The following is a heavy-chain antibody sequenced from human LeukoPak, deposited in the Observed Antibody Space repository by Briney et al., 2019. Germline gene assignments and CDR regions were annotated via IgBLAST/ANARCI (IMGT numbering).Heavy chain of an antibody. CDR1: GGTFSSYA. CDR3: ARDPIAAAWGGVDY. CDR2: IIPIFGTA. Sequence: AASVKVSCKASGGTFSSYAISWVRQAPGQGLEWMGGIIPIFGTANYAQKFQGRVTITADESTSTAYMELSSLRSEDTAVYYCARDPIAAAWGGVDYWGQGTLVTVSS. J-gene: IGHJ4*02. D-gene: IGHD6-13*01. V-gene: IGHV1-69*13.